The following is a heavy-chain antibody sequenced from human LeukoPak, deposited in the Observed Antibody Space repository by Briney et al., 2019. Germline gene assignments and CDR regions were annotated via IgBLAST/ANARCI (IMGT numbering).Heavy chain of an antibody. CDR2: ISSSSSYI. J-gene: IGHJ4*02. CDR1: GFTFSSYS. V-gene: IGHV3-21*01. CDR3: ARDKVEYSYGYEIPTPSGD. Sequence: GGSLRLSCAASGFTFSSYSMNWVRQAPGKGLEWVSSISSSSSYIYYADSVKGRFTISRDNAKNSLYLQMNSLRAEDTAVYYCARDKVEYSYGYEIPTPSGDWGQGTLVTVSS. D-gene: IGHD5-18*01.